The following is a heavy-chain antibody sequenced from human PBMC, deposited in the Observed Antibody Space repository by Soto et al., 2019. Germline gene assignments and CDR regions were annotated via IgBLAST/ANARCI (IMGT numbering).Heavy chain of an antibody. CDR2: INPSGGST. Sequence: ASVKVSCKASGYTFTSYYMHWVRQAPGQGLEWMGIINPSGGSTSYAQKFQGRVTMTRDTSTSTVYMELSGLRSEDTAVYYCARVSTVTTLGLDWFDPWGQGTLVTVSS. V-gene: IGHV1-46*03. J-gene: IGHJ5*02. CDR1: GYTFTSYY. CDR3: ARVSTVTTLGLDWFDP. D-gene: IGHD4-4*01.